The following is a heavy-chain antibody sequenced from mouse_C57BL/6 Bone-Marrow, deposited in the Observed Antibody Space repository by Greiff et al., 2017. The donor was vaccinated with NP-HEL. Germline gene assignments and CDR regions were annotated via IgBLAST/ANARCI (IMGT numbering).Heavy chain of an antibody. CDR2: LNPNSGCT. CDR3: ARGGPYGRGYFDV. D-gene: IGHD2-1*01. V-gene: IGHV1-64*01. J-gene: IGHJ1*03. Sequence: VQLQQPGAELVKPGASVKLSCKASGYTFTSYWMHWVKQRPGQGLEWIGMLNPNSGCTNYNEKFTSKATLTVDKSSSTAYMQLSSLTSQDSAVYSWARGGPYGRGYFDVWGTGTTVTVSS. CDR1: GYTFTSYW.